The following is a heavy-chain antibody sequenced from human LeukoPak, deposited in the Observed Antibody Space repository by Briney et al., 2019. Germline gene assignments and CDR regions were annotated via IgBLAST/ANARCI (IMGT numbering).Heavy chain of an antibody. CDR3: ARLITGTTTAFDI. D-gene: IGHD1-7*01. V-gene: IGHV4-4*07. Sequence: ASETLSLTXSVSGGSISGYYWTWIRQPAGKGLEWIGRVYTSGSTHYNPSLKTRLTMSVDTSKNQFSLKLSSVTAADTAVYYCARLITGTTTAFDIWGQGTMVTVSS. J-gene: IGHJ3*02. CDR1: GGSISGYY. CDR2: VYTSGST.